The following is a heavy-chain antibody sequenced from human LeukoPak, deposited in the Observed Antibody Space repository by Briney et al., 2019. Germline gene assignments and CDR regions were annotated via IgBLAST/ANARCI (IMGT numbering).Heavy chain of an antibody. D-gene: IGHD6-19*01. J-gene: IGHJ4*02. V-gene: IGHV3-23*01. CDR1: TFTFSSYG. CDR2: ISSSGGRT. CDR3: AKYPTVAPHFDY. Sequence: GGTLRLSCAASTFTFSSYGMSWVRQAPGKGLEWVSHISSSGGRTYYADSVKGRFIISRDNSKNTLYLQMNSLRAEDTAVYYCAKYPTVAPHFDYWGQGTLVTVSS.